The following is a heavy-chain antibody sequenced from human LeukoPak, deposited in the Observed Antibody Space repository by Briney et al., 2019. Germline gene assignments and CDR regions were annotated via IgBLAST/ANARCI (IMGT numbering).Heavy chain of an antibody. CDR1: GFTFSNYW. Sequence: GGSLRLSCAASGFTFSNYWMSWVRQAPGKGLEWVANIKKDGSEKYYVDSVKGRFTISRDNAKNSMYLQMNSLRAEDTAVYYCARGLYSSTTYYFDYWGQGTLVTVSS. CDR3: ARGLYSSTTYYFDY. CDR2: IKKDGSEK. V-gene: IGHV3-7*03. D-gene: IGHD6-13*01. J-gene: IGHJ4*02.